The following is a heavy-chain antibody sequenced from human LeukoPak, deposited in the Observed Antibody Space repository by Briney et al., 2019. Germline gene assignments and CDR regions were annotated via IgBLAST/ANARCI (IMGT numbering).Heavy chain of an antibody. D-gene: IGHD5-18*01. J-gene: IGHJ4*02. CDR2: FDPEDGKT. V-gene: IGHV1-24*01. Sequence: ASVKVSCRVSGYTLTELSMHWVRQAPGKGLEGKGGFDPEDGKTNYAQKVQGRVTMTEDTSTDTAYMELSSLRAEDTAVYYCATGPNTAMVKGGWDYWGQGTLVTVSS. CDR3: ATGPNTAMVKGGWDY. CDR1: GYTLTELS.